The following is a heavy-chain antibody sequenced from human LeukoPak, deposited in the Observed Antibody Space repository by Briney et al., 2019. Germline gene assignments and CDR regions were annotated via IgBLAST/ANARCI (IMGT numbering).Heavy chain of an antibody. J-gene: IGHJ4*02. CDR2: IYHSGST. V-gene: IGHV4-4*02. CDR1: GGSISSSNW. Sequence: SETLSLTCAVSGGSISSSNWWSWVRQPPGKGLEWIGEIYHSGSTNYNPSLKSRVTISVDKSKNQFSLKLSSVTAADTAVYYCARGPIVGATNFVDYWGQGTLVTVSS. CDR3: ARGPIVGATNFVDY. D-gene: IGHD1-26*01.